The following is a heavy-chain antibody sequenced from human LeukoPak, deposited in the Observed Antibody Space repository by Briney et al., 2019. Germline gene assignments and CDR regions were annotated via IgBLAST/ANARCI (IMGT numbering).Heavy chain of an antibody. Sequence: GGSLRLSCAASGFTFSSYSMNWVRQTPAKGLEWVAFIRYDGSNKYYADSVKGRFIISRDNSKNTLFLQLNSLRPEDTAVYYCAKGGKYDILTGYRRSRLLGGFWGQGTLVTVSS. CDR2: IRYDGSNK. J-gene: IGHJ4*02. CDR3: AKGGKYDILTGYRRSRLLGGF. D-gene: IGHD3-9*01. CDR1: GFTFSSYS. V-gene: IGHV3-30*02.